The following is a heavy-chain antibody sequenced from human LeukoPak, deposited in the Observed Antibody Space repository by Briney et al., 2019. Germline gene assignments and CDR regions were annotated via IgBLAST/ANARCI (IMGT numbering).Heavy chain of an antibody. V-gene: IGHV4-39*01. Sequence: PAETLSLTCTVSGGSISSSSYYWGWIRQPPGKGLEWIGSIYYSGSTYYNPSLKSRVTISVDTSKNQFSLKLSSVTAADTAVYYCARLLSSGSEHFDYWGQGTLVTVSS. D-gene: IGHD1-26*01. CDR2: IYYSGST. J-gene: IGHJ4*02. CDR1: GGSISSSSYY. CDR3: ARLLSSGSEHFDY.